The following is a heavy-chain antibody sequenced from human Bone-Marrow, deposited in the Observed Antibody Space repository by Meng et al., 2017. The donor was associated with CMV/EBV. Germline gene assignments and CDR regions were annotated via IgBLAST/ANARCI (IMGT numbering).Heavy chain of an antibody. CDR3: ARVGYCSSTSCYTGLPDY. J-gene: IGHJ4*02. D-gene: IGHD2-2*02. CDR2: ISYDGSNK. Sequence: GESLKISCAASGFTFSSYAMHWVRQAPGKGLEWVAVISYDGSNKYYADSVKGRFTISRDNSKNTLYLQMNSLRAEDTAVYYCARVGYCSSTSCYTGLPDYWGQGTRVTVSS. V-gene: IGHV3-30*04. CDR1: GFTFSSYA.